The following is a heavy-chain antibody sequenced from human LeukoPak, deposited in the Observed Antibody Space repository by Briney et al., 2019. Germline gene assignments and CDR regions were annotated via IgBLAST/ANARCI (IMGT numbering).Heavy chain of an antibody. CDR2: TSGNGNNI. D-gene: IGHD4-17*01. CDR1: GFTFSSYE. V-gene: IGHV3-48*03. Sequence: PGGSLRLSCAASGFTFSSYEMNWVRQAPGKGLEWVSYTSGNGNNILYADSVKGRFIISRDNAKNSLYLQMNSLRAEDTAVYYCARGTTVTRWDYWGQGTLVTVSS. CDR3: ARGTTVTRWDY. J-gene: IGHJ4*02.